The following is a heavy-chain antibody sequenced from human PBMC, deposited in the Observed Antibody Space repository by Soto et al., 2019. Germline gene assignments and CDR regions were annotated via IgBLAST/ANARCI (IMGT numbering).Heavy chain of an antibody. CDR3: ARDPRRYDYVWGSYPPLDY. D-gene: IGHD3-16*02. J-gene: IGHJ4*02. V-gene: IGHV3-30-3*01. CDR1: GFTFSSYA. Sequence: QVQLVESGGGVVQPGRSLRLSCAASGFTFSSYAMHWVRQAPGKGLEWVAVISYDGSNKYYADSVKGRFTISRDNSKNTLYLQMNSLRAEDTAVYYCARDPRRYDYVWGSYPPLDYWGQGTLVTVSS. CDR2: ISYDGSNK.